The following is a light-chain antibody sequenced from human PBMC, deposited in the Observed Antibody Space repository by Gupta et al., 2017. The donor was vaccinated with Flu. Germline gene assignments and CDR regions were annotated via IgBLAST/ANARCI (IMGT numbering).Light chain of an antibody. J-gene: IGKJ5*01. Sequence: DIQMTQSPSSMSASVGDRVTITCRASQGVNTWLAWYQQKPGKAPKLLIYGASSLQSGVPSRFSGSGSGTDFTLTISSLQPGDFATYYCQQANSFPITFGQGTRLEIK. CDR3: QQANSFPIT. CDR2: GAS. CDR1: QGVNTW. V-gene: IGKV1D-12*01.